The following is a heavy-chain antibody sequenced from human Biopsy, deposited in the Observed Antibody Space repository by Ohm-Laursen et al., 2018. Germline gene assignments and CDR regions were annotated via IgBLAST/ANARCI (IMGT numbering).Heavy chain of an antibody. CDR2: IIPMFGPA. D-gene: IGHD1-26*01. CDR3: ASSNSGTYDV. V-gene: IGHV1-69*01. J-gene: IGHJ6*02. CDR1: DYTFYSYG. Sequence: SSVKVSCKASDYTFYSYGITWVRQAPGQGLEWMGGIIPMFGPANYAQKFQGRVTITADESTSTAYMELSSLRSEDTAVYYCASSNSGTYDVWGQGTTVTVSS.